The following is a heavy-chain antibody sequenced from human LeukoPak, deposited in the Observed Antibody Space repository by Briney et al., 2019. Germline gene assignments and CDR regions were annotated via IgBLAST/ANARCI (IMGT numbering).Heavy chain of an antibody. J-gene: IGHJ6*04. V-gene: IGHV3-30*03. CDR1: GFTFSSYE. D-gene: IGHD2-21*01. CDR2: IRCDGSNK. Sequence: GGSLRLSCAASGFTFSSYEMHWVRQAPGKGLEWVSVIRCDGSNKYYADSVKGRFTISRDNSKNTLYLQMNSLRAEDTAVYYCARDLSAYCDSRMDVWGEGATVTVSS. CDR3: ARDLSAYCDSRMDV.